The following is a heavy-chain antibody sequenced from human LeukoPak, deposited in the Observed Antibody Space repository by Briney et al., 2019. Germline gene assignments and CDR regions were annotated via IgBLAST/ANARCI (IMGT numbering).Heavy chain of an antibody. CDR1: GFPFRSYA. Sequence: GGSLRLSCAASGFPFRSYAMHWVRQAPGKGLEWVAFIRYDGSYKYYGDSVKGRFTISRDNAKNSLYLEMDSVRVDDTAVYYCVSCRESSSSCSLDYWGQGTRVFVSS. CDR2: IRYDGSYK. D-gene: IGHD2-2*01. J-gene: IGHJ4*02. CDR3: VSCRESSSSCSLDY. V-gene: IGHV3-30*02.